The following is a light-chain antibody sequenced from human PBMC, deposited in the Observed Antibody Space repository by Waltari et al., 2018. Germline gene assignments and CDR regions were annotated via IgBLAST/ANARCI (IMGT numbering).Light chain of an antibody. CDR2: LGS. CDR3: MQDLQTPAT. Sequence: DLVMTPSPLSLPVTPGEPASIPCRFSQILLQSNGYNYLVWYLQKPGQSPQLLIHLGSNRAPGVPDRFSGTGSGTDFTLKISRVEAEDVGIYYCMQDLQTPATFGQGTRLEIK. J-gene: IGKJ5*01. CDR1: QILLQSNGYNY. V-gene: IGKV2-28*01.